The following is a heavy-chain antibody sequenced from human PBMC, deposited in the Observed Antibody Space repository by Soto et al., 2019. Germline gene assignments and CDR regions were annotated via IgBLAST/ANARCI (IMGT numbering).Heavy chain of an antibody. Sequence: SETLSLTCTVSGGSISSYYCSWIRQPAGKGLEWIGRIYTSGSTNYNPSLKSRVTMSVDTSKNQFSLKLSSVTAADTAVYFCARACLRWLGRGFDPLVKGTLVIVS. V-gene: IGHV4-4*07. D-gene: IGHD6-19*01. CDR2: IYTSGST. J-gene: IGHJ5*02. CDR1: GGSISSYY. CDR3: ARACLRWLGRGFDP.